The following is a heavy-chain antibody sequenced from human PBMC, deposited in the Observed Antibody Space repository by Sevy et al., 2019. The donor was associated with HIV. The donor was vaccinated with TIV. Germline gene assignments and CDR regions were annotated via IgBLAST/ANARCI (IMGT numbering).Heavy chain of an antibody. CDR1: GFTFSSYA. CDR2: ISGSGGST. CDR3: AKVAHYYDSSSYSDY. D-gene: IGHD3-22*01. J-gene: IGHJ4*02. V-gene: IGHV3-23*01. Sequence: GGSLRLSCAASGFTFSSYAMSWVHQAPGKGLEWVSAISGSGGSTYYADSVKGRFTISRDNSKNTLYLQMNSLRAEDTAVYYCAKVAHYYDSSSYSDYWGQGTLVTVSS.